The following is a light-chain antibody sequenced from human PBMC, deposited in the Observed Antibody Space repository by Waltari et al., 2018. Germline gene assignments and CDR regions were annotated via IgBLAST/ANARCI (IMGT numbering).Light chain of an antibody. CDR3: AAWDDSLNGVV. V-gene: IGLV1-44*01. CDR1: TPTTGSNT. Sequence: QSVLTQPPSASGPPGQRVPLSCSGSTPTTGSNTVNWYQQPPGTAPKLLIYSNNQRPSGVPDRFSGSKSGTSASLAISGLQSEDEADYYCAAWDDSLNGVVFGGGTKLTVL. CDR2: SNN. J-gene: IGLJ2*01.